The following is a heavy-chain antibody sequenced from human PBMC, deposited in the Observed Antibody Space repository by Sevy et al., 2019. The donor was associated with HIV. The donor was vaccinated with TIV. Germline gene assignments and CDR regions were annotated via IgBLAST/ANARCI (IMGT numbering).Heavy chain of an antibody. Sequence: ASVKVSCKASGYTFTGYYMHWVRQAPGQGLEWMGWINPNSGGTNYAQKFQGRVTMTRDTSISTAYMELSRLRSDDTAVYYCARYYYGSQGPDPWGQGTLVTVSS. CDR2: INPNSGGT. CDR1: GYTFTGYY. J-gene: IGHJ5*02. CDR3: ARYYYGSQGPDP. D-gene: IGHD3-10*01. V-gene: IGHV1-2*02.